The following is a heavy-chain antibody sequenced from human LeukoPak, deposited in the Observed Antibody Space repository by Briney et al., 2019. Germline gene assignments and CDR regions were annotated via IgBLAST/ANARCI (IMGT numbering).Heavy chain of an antibody. J-gene: IGHJ4*02. CDR2: INHSGST. CDR1: GGSFSGYY. CDR3: AARIAARPIDY. Sequence: SETLSRTCAVYGGSFSGYYWSWIRQPPGKGLEWIGEINHSGSTNYNPSLKSRVTISVDTSKNQFSLKLSSVTAADTAVYYCAARIAARPIDYWGQGTLVTVSS. D-gene: IGHD6-6*01. V-gene: IGHV4-34*01.